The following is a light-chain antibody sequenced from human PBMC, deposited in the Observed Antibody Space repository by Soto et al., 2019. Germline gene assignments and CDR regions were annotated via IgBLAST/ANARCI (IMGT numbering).Light chain of an antibody. CDR2: GAS. J-gene: IGKJ2*01. V-gene: IGKV3-20*01. CDR1: QSISSTY. CDR3: QHYDNSLYT. Sequence: EIVLTQSQGTLSLSPGEGATLSCRASQSISSTYLAWYQQRPGQAPRLLIYGASTRATDIPDRFSGSGSATDFTLTISRLEPEDFAVYYCQHYDNSLYTFGQGTKLDIK.